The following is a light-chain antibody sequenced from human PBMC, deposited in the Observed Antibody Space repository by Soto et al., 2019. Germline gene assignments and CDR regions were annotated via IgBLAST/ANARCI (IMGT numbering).Light chain of an antibody. CDR1: QSVHSR. J-gene: IGKJ1*01. CDR2: GAS. CDR3: QQYDDWPPWT. Sequence: EIVMTQSPAALSVSPGDAATRSCRASQSVHSRLAWYQQKPGQAPRLLIYGASTRATGTPPRFRGSGSGTEFTLTISSLQSEDFAVYYCQQYDDWPPWTFGQGTKV. V-gene: IGKV3-15*01.